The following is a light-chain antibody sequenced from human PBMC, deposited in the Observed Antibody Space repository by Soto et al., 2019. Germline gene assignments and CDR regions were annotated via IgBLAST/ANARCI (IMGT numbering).Light chain of an antibody. CDR3: QQLNSHPLT. Sequence: DIQMTQSPSSLSASVGDRVTITCRASQSISSYLNWYQQKPGQAPNLLIYLASTLQSGVPSRFSGSGSGTEFTLTISSLQPEDFATYYCQQLNSHPLTFGGGTKVDIK. V-gene: IGKV1-9*01. J-gene: IGKJ4*01. CDR1: QSISSY. CDR2: LAS.